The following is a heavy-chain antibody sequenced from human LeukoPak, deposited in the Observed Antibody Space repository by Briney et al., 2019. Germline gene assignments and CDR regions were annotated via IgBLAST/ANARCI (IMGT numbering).Heavy chain of an antibody. D-gene: IGHD3-3*01. Sequence: GGSLRLSCAASGFTLTSYAMHWVRQTPGKGLEYVSAISNNGANTYYTASVKGGFIISRDISKNTLYLQMGSLRGDDMGVYYCARERLGVVIFDDAFDVWGQGTMVTVSS. CDR3: ARERLGVVIFDDAFDV. CDR1: GFTLTSYA. CDR2: ISNNGANT. V-gene: IGHV3-64*02. J-gene: IGHJ3*01.